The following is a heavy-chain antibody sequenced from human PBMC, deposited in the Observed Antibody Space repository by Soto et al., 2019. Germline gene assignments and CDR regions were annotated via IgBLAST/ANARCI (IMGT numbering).Heavy chain of an antibody. CDR1: GGSFSPNY. J-gene: IGHJ4*02. CDR2: IYYSGRT. D-gene: IGHD3-22*01. Sequence: TSETLSLTCTVSGGSFSPNYWSWIRQPPEKGLEWIGYIYYSGRTNYNPSLWSRVTISVDMSKNQFSLKLSSVTAADTAVYYCARVGIRDFYDTSGRYYFDYWGQGTLVTVSS. V-gene: IGHV4-59*01. CDR3: ARVGIRDFYDTSGRYYFDY.